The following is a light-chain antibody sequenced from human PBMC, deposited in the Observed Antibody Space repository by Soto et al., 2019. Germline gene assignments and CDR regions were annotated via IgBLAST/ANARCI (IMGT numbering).Light chain of an antibody. CDR3: QHRSNWPWT. CDR2: DAS. Sequence: EIVLTQSPATLSLSPGERATLSCRASQSVRSNLAWYQQKPGQAPRLLIYDASNRATGIPARFSGSGSGTDFTLAISCLEPEDFAVYYCQHRSNWPWTFGQGTKVEIK. CDR1: QSVRSN. V-gene: IGKV3-11*01. J-gene: IGKJ1*01.